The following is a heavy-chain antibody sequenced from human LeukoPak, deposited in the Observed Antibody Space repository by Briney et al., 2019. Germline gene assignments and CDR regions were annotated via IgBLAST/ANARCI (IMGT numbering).Heavy chain of an antibody. CDR2: IRFDGTNK. V-gene: IGHV3-30*02. D-gene: IGHD1-26*01. CDR1: GFTFSYYG. J-gene: IGHJ4*02. Sequence: PGGSLRLSCAASGFTFSYYGMHWVRQAPGKGLEWVAFIRFDGTNKHYADSVKGRFTISRDNAKNSLYLQMNSLRAEDTAVYYCAREQEFGQRRVGAKTRDYWGQGTLVTVSS. CDR3: AREQEFGQRRVGAKTRDY.